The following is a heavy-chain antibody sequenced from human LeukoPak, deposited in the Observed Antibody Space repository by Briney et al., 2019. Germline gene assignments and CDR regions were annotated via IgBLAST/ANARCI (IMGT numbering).Heavy chain of an antibody. CDR1: GFSFSSYG. J-gene: IGHJ4*02. D-gene: IGHD3-10*01. V-gene: IGHV3-23*01. CDR3: AKDFEGSRSYYCPFDY. Sequence: GGSLSLSCATSGFSFSSYGMSWVRQAAGKGREWVSAINTNGGHTYYAGSGKGRFTISRDSSKNTVYRQLNSLRAEDTAVYYCAKDFEGSRSYYCPFDYWGQGTLVTVSS. CDR2: INTNGGHT.